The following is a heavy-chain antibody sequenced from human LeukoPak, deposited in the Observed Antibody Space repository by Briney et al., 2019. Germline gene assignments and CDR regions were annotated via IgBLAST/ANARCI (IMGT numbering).Heavy chain of an antibody. V-gene: IGHV3-48*02. Sequence: PGGSLRLSCAGSGFTFSSYSMNWVRQAPGKGLEWVSCISSSSSTIYYADSVKGRFTISRDNAKNSLYLQMHSLRDEDTAVYYCASIASWPTRPDPWGQGTLVTVSS. CDR2: ISSSSSTI. CDR1: GFTFSSYS. J-gene: IGHJ5*02. D-gene: IGHD6-13*01. CDR3: ASIASWPTRPDP.